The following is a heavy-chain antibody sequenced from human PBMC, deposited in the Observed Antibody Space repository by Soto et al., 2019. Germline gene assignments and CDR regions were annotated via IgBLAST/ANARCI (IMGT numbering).Heavy chain of an antibody. CDR3: ARESEDLTSNFDY. J-gene: IGHJ4*02. CDR1: GFTFSRYS. Sequence: GGSLRLSCAASGFTFSRYSMNWVRQAPGKGPEWASSISSTTNYIYYADSMKGRFTVSRDNAKNSVYLDMNSLSAEDTAVYYCARESEDLTSNFDYWGQGTLVTVSS. CDR2: ISSTTNYI. V-gene: IGHV3-21*01.